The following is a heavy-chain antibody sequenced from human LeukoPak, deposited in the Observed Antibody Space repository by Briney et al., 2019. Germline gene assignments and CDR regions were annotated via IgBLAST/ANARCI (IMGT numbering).Heavy chain of an antibody. CDR2: IYHSGST. D-gene: IGHD1-26*01. CDR3: ARDPRGGSYTPHDAFDI. J-gene: IGHJ3*02. CDR1: GGSISSSNW. V-gene: IGHV4-4*02. Sequence: SETLSLTCAVSGGSISSSNWWSWVRQPPGKGLEWIGEIYHSGSTNYNPSLKSRVTISVDKSKNQFSLKLSSVTAADTAVYYCARDPRGGSYTPHDAFDIWGQGTMVTVSS.